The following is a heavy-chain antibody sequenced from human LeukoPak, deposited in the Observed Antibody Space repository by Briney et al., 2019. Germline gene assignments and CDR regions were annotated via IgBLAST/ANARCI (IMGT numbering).Heavy chain of an antibody. J-gene: IGHJ6*03. CDR3: AKAGYSGYDVYYYYYYMDV. D-gene: IGHD5-12*01. V-gene: IGHV3-9*01. Sequence: GGSLRLSCAASGFTFDDYAMHWVRQTPGKGLEWVSGISWNSGSIGYADPVKGRFTISRDNAKNSLYLQMNSLRAEDTALYYCAKAGYSGYDVYYYYYYMDVWGKGTTVTVSS. CDR1: GFTFDDYA. CDR2: ISWNSGSI.